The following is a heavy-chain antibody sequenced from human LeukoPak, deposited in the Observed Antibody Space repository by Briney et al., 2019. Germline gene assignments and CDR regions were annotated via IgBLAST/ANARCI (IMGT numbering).Heavy chain of an antibody. V-gene: IGHV4-39*01. Sequence: SETLSLTCTVSGVSISSSNSYWGWIRQPPGKGLEWIGSIYYSGNTHNNASLKSQVSISIDTSKNQFSLRLTSVTAADTAVYYCARQTGSGLFILPGGQGTLVTVSS. CDR3: ARQTGSGLFILP. D-gene: IGHD3/OR15-3a*01. CDR2: IYYSGNT. CDR1: GVSISSSNSY. J-gene: IGHJ4*02.